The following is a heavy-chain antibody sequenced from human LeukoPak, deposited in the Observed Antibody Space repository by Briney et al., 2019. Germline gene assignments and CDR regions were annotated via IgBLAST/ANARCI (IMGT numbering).Heavy chain of an antibody. CDR1: GFTFDDYA. Sequence: GGSLRLSCAASGFTFDDYAMHWVRQAPGKGLEWVSLISGDGGTTSYADSVKGRFTISRHISQNTLYLQMNSLRAEDTAVYYCARVRLGSGWSLFDFWGQGTLVTASS. D-gene: IGHD6-19*01. J-gene: IGHJ4*02. V-gene: IGHV3-43*02. CDR2: ISGDGGTT. CDR3: ARVRLGSGWSLFDF.